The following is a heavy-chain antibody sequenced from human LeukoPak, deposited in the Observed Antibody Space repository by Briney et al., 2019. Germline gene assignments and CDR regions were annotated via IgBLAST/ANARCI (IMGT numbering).Heavy chain of an antibody. CDR2: INPNSGGT. J-gene: IGHJ4*02. CDR1: GYTFTGYY. Sequence: ASVKVSCKASGYTFTGYYMHWVRQAPGQGLEWMGWINPNSGGTNYAQKFQGRVTMTRDTSISTAYMELSRLRSDDTAVYYCARAHPTDYYYDSSGGGLYYFDYWGQGTLVTVSS. V-gene: IGHV1-2*02. D-gene: IGHD3-22*01. CDR3: ARAHPTDYYYDSSGGGLYYFDY.